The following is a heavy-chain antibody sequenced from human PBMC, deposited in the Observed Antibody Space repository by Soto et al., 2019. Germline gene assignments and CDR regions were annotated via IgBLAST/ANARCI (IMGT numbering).Heavy chain of an antibody. J-gene: IGHJ5*02. V-gene: IGHV1-18*01. Sequence: GASVKVSCKASGYTFTSYGISWVRQAPGQGLEWMGWISAYNGNTNYAQKLQGRVTMTTDTSTGTAYMELRSLRSDDTAVYYCARDTGSFKRYYYDSSGYHWFDPWGQGTLVTVSS. CDR3: ARDTGSFKRYYYDSSGYHWFDP. CDR1: GYTFTSYG. D-gene: IGHD3-22*01. CDR2: ISAYNGNT.